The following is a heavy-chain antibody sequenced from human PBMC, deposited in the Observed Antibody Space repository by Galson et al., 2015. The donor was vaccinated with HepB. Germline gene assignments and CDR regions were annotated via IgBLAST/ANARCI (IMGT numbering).Heavy chain of an antibody. V-gene: IGHV1-2*06. CDR2: MSPNTGGT. Sequence: SVKVSCKASGYAFTGHNLHWVRQAPGQGLEWMGLMSPNTGGTNYAQRFQGRVTMTRDTSISTGYMDLSGLNSDDTAVYYCAGGIVGASYGFDIWGQGTMVTVSS. J-gene: IGHJ3*02. CDR1: GYAFTGHN. D-gene: IGHD1-26*01. CDR3: AGGIVGASYGFDI.